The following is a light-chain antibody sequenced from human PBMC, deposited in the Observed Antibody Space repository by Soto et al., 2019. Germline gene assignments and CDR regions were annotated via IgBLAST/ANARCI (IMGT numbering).Light chain of an antibody. CDR3: SSYAGSSNV. V-gene: IGLV2-8*01. CDR2: EVN. J-gene: IGLJ1*01. CDR1: SSDVGGYNY. Sequence: QSVLTQPPSASGSPGQSVVISCTGTSSDVGGYNYVSWYQQHPGKAPKLMIYEVNKRPSGVPDRFSGSKSGNTASLTVSGLQAEDEADYYCSSYAGSSNVFGTGSKVTGL.